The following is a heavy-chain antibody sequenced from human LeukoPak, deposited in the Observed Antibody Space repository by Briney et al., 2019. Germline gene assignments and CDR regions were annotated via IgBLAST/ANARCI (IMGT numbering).Heavy chain of an antibody. Sequence: SETLSLTCTVSGGSISSYYWSWIREPPGKGLEWIGYIYYSGSTNYNPSLKSRVTISVDTSKNQFSLKLSSVTAADTAVYYCARTPPTVVTFDYWGQGTLVTVSS. D-gene: IGHD4-23*01. CDR2: IYYSGST. CDR3: ARTPPTVVTFDY. CDR1: GGSISSYY. V-gene: IGHV4-59*01. J-gene: IGHJ4*02.